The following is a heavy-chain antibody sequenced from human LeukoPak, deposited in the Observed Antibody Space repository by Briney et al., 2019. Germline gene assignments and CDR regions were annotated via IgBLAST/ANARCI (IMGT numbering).Heavy chain of an antibody. J-gene: IGHJ6*03. CDR1: GFTFSSYG. V-gene: IGHV3-30*02. D-gene: IGHD3-3*01. Sequence: GGSLRLSCVASGFTFSSYGMHWVRQAPGKGLEWVAFIRYDGSNKYYADSVKGRFTISRDNSKNTLYLQMNSLRAEDTAVYYCAKVGTHYDFWSGYRYYYYYMDVWGKGTTVTVSS. CDR2: IRYDGSNK. CDR3: AKVGTHYDFWSGYRYYYYYMDV.